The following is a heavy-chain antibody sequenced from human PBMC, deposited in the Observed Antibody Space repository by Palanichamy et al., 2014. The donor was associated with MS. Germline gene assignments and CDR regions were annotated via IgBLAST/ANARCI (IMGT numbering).Heavy chain of an antibody. Sequence: EVQLVESGGGLVKPGGSLRLSCAASGFTFSSYSMNWVRQAPGKGLEGVSSISSSSSYIYYADSVKGRFTISRDNAKNSLYLQMNSLRAEDTAVYYCARASGSYGPFDYWGQGTLVTVSS. CDR3: ARASGSYGPFDY. CDR2: ISSSSSYI. CDR1: GFTFSSYS. D-gene: IGHD1-26*01. J-gene: IGHJ4*02. V-gene: IGHV3-21*01.